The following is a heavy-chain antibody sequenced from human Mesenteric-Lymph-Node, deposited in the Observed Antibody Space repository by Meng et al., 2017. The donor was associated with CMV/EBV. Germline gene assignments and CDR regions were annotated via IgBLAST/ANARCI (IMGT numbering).Heavy chain of an antibody. CDR3: ARGSAVFGDLRD. V-gene: IGHV4-34*01. J-gene: IGHJ4*02. CDR1: GGSFSGSY. Sequence: TCAVQGGSFSGSYWSCIRQPPGKGLECIGEVNHSGSTKSNSSLRSRLTMSVDTSKNHFSLKLTSVTAADTAVYYCARGSAVFGDLRDWGQGTLVTVSS. D-gene: IGHD3-3*01. CDR2: VNHSGST.